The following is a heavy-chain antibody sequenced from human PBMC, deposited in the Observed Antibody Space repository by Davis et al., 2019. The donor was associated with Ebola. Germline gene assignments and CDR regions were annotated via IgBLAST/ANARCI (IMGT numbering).Heavy chain of an antibody. Sequence: GESLKISCAASGFTFSSYAMSWVRQAPGKGLEYVSAISSNGGSTYYADSVKGRFTISRDNSKNTLYLQMSSLRAEDTAVYYCVKDRTRLPWYFDYWGQGTLVTVSS. CDR1: GFTFSSYA. CDR3: VKDRTRLPWYFDY. V-gene: IGHV3-64D*08. J-gene: IGHJ4*02. D-gene: IGHD2-15*01. CDR2: ISSNGGST.